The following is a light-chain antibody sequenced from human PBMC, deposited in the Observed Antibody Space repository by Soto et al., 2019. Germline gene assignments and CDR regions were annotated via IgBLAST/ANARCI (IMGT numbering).Light chain of an antibody. V-gene: IGKV3-20*01. CDR1: QSVSNNY. CDR2: GAS. J-gene: IGKJ1*01. Sequence: EIVLTQSPGTLSLSPGERATLSCRASQSVSNNYLAWYQQKPDQAPRLLIYGASNRATGIPHRFSGSGSGTDFTLTISRLEPEDFAVYYCQQYGSSGTFGQGTKVEIQ. CDR3: QQYGSSGT.